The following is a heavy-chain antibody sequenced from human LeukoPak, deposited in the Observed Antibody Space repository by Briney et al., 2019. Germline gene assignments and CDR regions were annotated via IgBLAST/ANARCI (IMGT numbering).Heavy chain of an antibody. CDR1: GGSFSGYY. V-gene: IGHV4-34*01. J-gene: IGHJ3*02. CDR2: INHSGST. CDR3: ARVYLDAFDI. Sequence: KTSETLSLTCAVYGGSFSGYYWSWIRQPPGKGLEWIGEINHSGSTNYNPSLKSRVTISVDTSKNQFSLKLSSVTAADTAVYYCARVYLDAFDIWGQGTMVTVSS.